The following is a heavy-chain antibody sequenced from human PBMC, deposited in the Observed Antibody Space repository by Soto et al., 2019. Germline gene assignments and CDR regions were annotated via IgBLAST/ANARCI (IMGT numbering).Heavy chain of an antibody. Sequence: QVQLVQSGAELKKPGASVRVSCKASGYTFTNNDVTWVRQATGQGLGWMGWMNPGSGDTGYAQKFQGRVTMTRDISIAKADMELSSLRSEDTDIYYCARMASFGSLNWFDPWGQGTLVTVSS. CDR1: GYTFTNND. CDR3: ARMASFGSLNWFDP. V-gene: IGHV1-8*01. D-gene: IGHD5-18*01. CDR2: MNPGSGDT. J-gene: IGHJ5*01.